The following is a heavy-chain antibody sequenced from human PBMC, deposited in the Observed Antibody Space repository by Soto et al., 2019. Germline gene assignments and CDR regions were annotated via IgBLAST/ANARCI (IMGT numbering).Heavy chain of an antibody. J-gene: IGHJ6*02. CDR2: IWYDGSNK. Sequence: QVQLVESGGGVVQPGRSLRLSCAASGFTFSSYGMHWVRQAPGKGLEWVAVIWYDGSNKYYADSVKGRFTISRDNSKNTLYLQMNSLRAEDTAVYYCARAPSPSSMDVWGQGTTVTVSS. CDR3: ARAPSPSSMDV. V-gene: IGHV3-33*01. CDR1: GFTFSSYG.